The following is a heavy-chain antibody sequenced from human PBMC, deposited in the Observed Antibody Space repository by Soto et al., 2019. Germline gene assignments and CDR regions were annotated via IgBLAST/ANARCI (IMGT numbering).Heavy chain of an antibody. Sequence: EVQLVESGGGLVQPGRSLRLSCAASGFTFDDSAMHWVRQAPGKGLEWVSGISWNSGTIGYADSVKGRFTISRDNAKKSLYLQMNSLRAEDTALYYCAKLARGGSSWSDYWGQGTLVTVSS. CDR2: ISWNSGTI. J-gene: IGHJ4*02. CDR1: GFTFDDSA. D-gene: IGHD6-13*01. V-gene: IGHV3-9*01. CDR3: AKLARGGSSWSDY.